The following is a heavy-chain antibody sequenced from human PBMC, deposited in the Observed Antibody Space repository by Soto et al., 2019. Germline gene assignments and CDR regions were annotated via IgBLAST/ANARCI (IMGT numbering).Heavy chain of an antibody. V-gene: IGHV3-15*01. J-gene: IGHJ4*02. D-gene: IGHD3-10*01. CDR3: TAGGRTMVGEIVGTDYPDY. Sequence: EVQLVESGGGLVEPGGFLTLSCATSGFTFSDAWMTWVRQAPGKGLEWVGHITSKTDGGTTDYAEPVKGRFTISRDDSXIXLXXQMDSLKIEDTAVYFCTAGGRTMVGEIVGTDYPDYWGQGTLVAVSS. CDR2: ITSKTDGGTT. CDR1: GFTFSDAW.